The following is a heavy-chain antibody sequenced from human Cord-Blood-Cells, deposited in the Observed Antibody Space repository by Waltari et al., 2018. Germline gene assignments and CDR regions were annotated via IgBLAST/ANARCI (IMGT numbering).Heavy chain of an antibody. CDR2: IIPIFGTA. CDR3: ARHRGNRAGMDV. J-gene: IGHJ6*02. D-gene: IGHD3-16*01. Sequence: QVHLVQSGAEVKKPASSVKVSCKASAGTFSSYAISWVRQAAGQGLEGTGGIIPIFGTANYGQKFQGRVTITADESTSTAYMELSSLRSEDTAVYYCARHRGNRAGMDVWGQGTTVTVSS. V-gene: IGHV1-69*01. CDR1: AGTFSSYA.